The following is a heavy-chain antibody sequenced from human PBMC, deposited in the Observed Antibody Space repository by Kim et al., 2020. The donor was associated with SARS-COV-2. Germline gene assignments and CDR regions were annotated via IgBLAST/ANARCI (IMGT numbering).Heavy chain of an antibody. J-gene: IGHJ6*02. CDR3: ARAGGLTYYSGMDV. V-gene: IGHV3-21*01. D-gene: IGHD3-9*01. Sequence: GGSLRLSCAASGFTFSSYSMNWVRQAPGKGLEWVSSISSSSSYIYYADSVKGRFTISRDNAKNSLYLQMNSLRAEDTAVYYCARAGGLTYYSGMDVWGQGTTVTVSS. CDR1: GFTFSSYS. CDR2: ISSSSSYI.